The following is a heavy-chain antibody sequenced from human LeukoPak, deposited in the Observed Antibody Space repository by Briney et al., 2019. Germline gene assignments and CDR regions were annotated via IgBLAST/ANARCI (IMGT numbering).Heavy chain of an antibody. V-gene: IGHV1-69*05. CDR3: ARDRSATKYYDILTGPGSDP. D-gene: IGHD3-9*01. CDR2: IIPIFGTA. Sequence: SVKVSCKASGGTFSSYAISWVRQAPGQGLEWMGGIIPIFGTANYAQKFQGRVTITTDESTSTAYMELSSLRSEGTAVYYCARDRSATKYYDILTGPGSDPWGQGTLVTVSS. CDR1: GGTFSSYA. J-gene: IGHJ5*02.